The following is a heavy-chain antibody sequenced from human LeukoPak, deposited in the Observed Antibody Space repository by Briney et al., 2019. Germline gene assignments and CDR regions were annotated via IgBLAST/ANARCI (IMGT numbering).Heavy chain of an antibody. Sequence: KPSETLSLTCTVSGGSISSYYWSWIRQPAGKGLEWIGRIYTSGSTNYNPSLKSRVTMSVDTSKNQFSLKLSSVTAADTAVYYCASRSIAARLRAFDIWGQGTMVTVSS. V-gene: IGHV4-4*07. CDR2: IYTSGST. CDR1: GGSISSYY. D-gene: IGHD6-6*01. J-gene: IGHJ3*02. CDR3: ASRSIAARLRAFDI.